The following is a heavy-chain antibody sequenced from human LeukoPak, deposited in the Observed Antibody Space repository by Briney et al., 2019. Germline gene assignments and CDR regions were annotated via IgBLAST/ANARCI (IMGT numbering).Heavy chain of an antibody. Sequence: GESLKISCKGSGYSFTSYWISWVRQMPGKGLEWMGRIDPSDSYTNYSPSFQGHVTISADKSISTAYLQWSSLKASDTAMYYCGRGTATYGDNKGGGYYFDYWGQGPLVTVSS. CDR2: IDPSDSYT. CDR1: GYSFTSYW. J-gene: IGHJ4*02. D-gene: IGHD3-10*02. V-gene: IGHV5-10-1*01. CDR3: GRGTATYGDNKGGGYYFDY.